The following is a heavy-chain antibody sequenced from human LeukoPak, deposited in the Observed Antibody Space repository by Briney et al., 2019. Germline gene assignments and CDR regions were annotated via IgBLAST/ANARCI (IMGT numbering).Heavy chain of an antibody. CDR2: IKQDGSER. Sequence: GGSLRLSCAASGFTFSSYWMSWVRQAPGKGPEWVANIKQDGSERHYVDSVKGRFTISRDNAKNSLYLQMNSLRAEDTAVYYCARGSLSYSGSYHNHWGQGTLVTVSS. CDR3: ARGSLSYSGSYHNH. J-gene: IGHJ5*02. CDR1: GFTFSSYW. D-gene: IGHD1-26*01. V-gene: IGHV3-7*01.